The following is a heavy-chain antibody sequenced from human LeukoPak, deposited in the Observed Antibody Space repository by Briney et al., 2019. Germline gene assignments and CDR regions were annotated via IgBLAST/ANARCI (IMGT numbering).Heavy chain of an antibody. Sequence: GGSLRLSCAASGFTFSSYGMHWVRQAPGKGLEWVAVISYDGSNKYYADSVKGRFTISRDNSKNTLYLQMNSLRAEDMALYYCAKDISIAAAALLFDPWGQGTLVTVSS. J-gene: IGHJ5*02. CDR3: AKDISIAAAALLFDP. CDR2: ISYDGSNK. CDR1: GFTFSSYG. D-gene: IGHD6-13*01. V-gene: IGHV3-30*18.